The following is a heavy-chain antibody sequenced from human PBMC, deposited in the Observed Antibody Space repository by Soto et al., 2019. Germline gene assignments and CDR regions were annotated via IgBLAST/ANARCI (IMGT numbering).Heavy chain of an antibody. Sequence: QVPLQQWGAGLLKPSETLSLSCAVYVGSFSGYYWTWIRQPPGKGLEWVGEINHSGSTNYNPSLRSXXTISVDTSKNQFYLKLSSVTAADTAVYYCARKHSGGWYFDYWGQGTLVTVSS. V-gene: IGHV4-34*01. CDR2: INHSGST. J-gene: IGHJ4*02. D-gene: IGHD6-19*01. CDR1: VGSFSGYY. CDR3: ARKHSGGWYFDY.